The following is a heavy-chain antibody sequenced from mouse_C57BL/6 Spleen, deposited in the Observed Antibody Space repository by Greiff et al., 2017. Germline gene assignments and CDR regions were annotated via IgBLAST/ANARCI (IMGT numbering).Heavy chain of an antibody. V-gene: IGHV7-3*01. CDR3: ARYNPTYYSNYPNWYCDG. CDR1: GFTFPDYY. Sequence: EVQLQQSGGGLVQPGGSLSLSCAASGFTFPDYYMSWVRQPPGKALAWLGFIRNKANGYPPEYSASLTGRLTISRDNSKSILYLQRNALRAKDSATYYCARYNPTYYSNYPNWYCDGWGTGTTVTVSS. CDR2: IRNKANGYPP. J-gene: IGHJ1*03. D-gene: IGHD2-5*01.